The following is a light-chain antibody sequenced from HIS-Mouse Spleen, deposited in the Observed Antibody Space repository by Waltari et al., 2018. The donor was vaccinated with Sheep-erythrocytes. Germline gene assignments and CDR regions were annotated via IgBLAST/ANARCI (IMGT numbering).Light chain of an antibody. V-gene: IGKV1-39*01. Sequence: DIQMTQSPSSLSASVGDRVPFTGRASQCIICYLNWYQPKPGKAPKLLIYAASSLQSGVPSRFSGSGSGTDFTLTISSLQPEDFATYYCQQSYSTPYTFGQGTKLEIK. CDR2: AAS. CDR1: QCIICY. CDR3: QQSYSTPYT. J-gene: IGKJ2*01.